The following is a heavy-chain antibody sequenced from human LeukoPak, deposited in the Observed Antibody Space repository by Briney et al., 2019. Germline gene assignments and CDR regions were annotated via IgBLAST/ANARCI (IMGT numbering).Heavy chain of an antibody. D-gene: IGHD3-10*01. CDR1: GGTFSSYT. Sequence: GSSVKVSCKASGGTFSSYTISWVRQAPGQGLEWMGRIIPILGTANYAQKFQGRVTITADKSTSTAYMELSSLRSEDTAVYYCAKRDVDRYGSGGAIIDYWGQGTLVTVSS. CDR3: AKRDVDRYGSGGAIIDY. CDR2: IIPILGTA. V-gene: IGHV1-69*08. J-gene: IGHJ4*02.